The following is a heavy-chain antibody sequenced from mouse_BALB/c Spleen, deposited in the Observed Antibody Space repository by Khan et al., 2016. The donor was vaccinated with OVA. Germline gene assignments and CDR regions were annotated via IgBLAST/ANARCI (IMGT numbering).Heavy chain of an antibody. CDR3: ARFITTAYARDY. Sequence: QVQLKQSGPGLVAPSQSLSITCTVSGFSLTNYGVNWIRQPPGKGLEWLGVIWGDGSTNYHSGLRSRLSISKDNSKSQVFLKLNSLQTDDTATYYCARFITTAYARDYWGQGTSVTVSS. J-gene: IGHJ4*01. D-gene: IGHD1-2*01. V-gene: IGHV2-3*01. CDR2: IWGDGST. CDR1: GFSLTNYG.